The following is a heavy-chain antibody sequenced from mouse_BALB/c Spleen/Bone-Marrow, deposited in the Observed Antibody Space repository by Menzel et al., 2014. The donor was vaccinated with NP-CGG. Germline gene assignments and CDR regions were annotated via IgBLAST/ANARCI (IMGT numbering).Heavy chain of an antibody. Sequence: EVMLVESGGGLVQPGGSLRLSCATSGFTFTDYYMNWVRQPPGKALEWLGFIRNKANGYTTEYSASVKGRFAISRDNSHSILYLQMNTLRAEDSATYYCAVRGITTATGAMDYWGQGTSVTVSS. V-gene: IGHV7-3*02. J-gene: IGHJ4*01. D-gene: IGHD1-2*01. CDR2: IRNKANGYTT. CDR3: AVRGITTATGAMDY. CDR1: GFTFTDYY.